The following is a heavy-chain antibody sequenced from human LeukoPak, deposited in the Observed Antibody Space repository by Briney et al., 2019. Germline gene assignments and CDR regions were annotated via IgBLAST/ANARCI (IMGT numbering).Heavy chain of an antibody. CDR3: ASPDYINYGSGTYCLSY. Sequence: ASVKVSCKASGSTFTSYYMHWVRQAPGQGLEWMGWINPNSGGTNYAQKFQGRVTMTRDTFISIAYMELSSLRSDDTAVYYCASPDYINYGSGTYCLSYWGQGTLVTVSS. V-gene: IGHV1-2*02. CDR2: INPNSGGT. D-gene: IGHD3-10*01. J-gene: IGHJ4*02. CDR1: GSTFTSYY.